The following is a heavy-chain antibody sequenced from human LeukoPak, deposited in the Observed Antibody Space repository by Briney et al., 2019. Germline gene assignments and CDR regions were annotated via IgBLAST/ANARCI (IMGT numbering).Heavy chain of an antibody. J-gene: IGHJ3*02. CDR3: ARDGAFDI. CDR1: EFSFSSYG. V-gene: IGHV3-30*03. CDR2: ISYDGSNK. Sequence: GGSLRLSCAASEFSFSSYGIHWVRQAPGKGLEWVAVISYDGSNKYYADSVKGRFTISRDNAKNSLYLQMNSLRAEDTAVYYCARDGAFDIWGQGTMVTVSS.